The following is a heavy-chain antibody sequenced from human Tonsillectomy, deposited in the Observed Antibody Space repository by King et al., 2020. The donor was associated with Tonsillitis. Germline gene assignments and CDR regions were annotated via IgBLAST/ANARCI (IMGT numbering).Heavy chain of an antibody. J-gene: IGHJ4*02. CDR1: GFTFSSSA. CDR2: IRYDGSQK. Sequence: VQLVESGGGVVQPGGSLRLSCAGSLSIFCAASGFTFSSSAMHWVRQTPGKGMEWVTFIRYDGSQKYYADSVKGRFTMSRDNSKNTRYLQMNSLRADDTAGYYCAKDWSVWAFVYWGQGSPVTVSS. D-gene: IGHD3-3*01. CDR3: AKDWSVWAFVY. V-gene: IGHV3-30*02.